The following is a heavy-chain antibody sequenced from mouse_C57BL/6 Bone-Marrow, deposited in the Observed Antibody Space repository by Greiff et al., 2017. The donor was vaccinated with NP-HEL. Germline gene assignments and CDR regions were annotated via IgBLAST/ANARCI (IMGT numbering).Heavy chain of an antibody. CDR3: ARKSYSWGYWYFEV. V-gene: IGHV1-26*01. J-gene: IGHJ1*03. CDR1: GYTFTDYY. CDR2: INPNNGGT. Sequence: EVQLQQSGPELVKPGASVKISCKASGYTFTDYYMNWVKQSPGKSLEWIGDINPNNGGTSYNQKFKGKATLTVDKSSSTAYMELRSLTTEVTAVYYCARKSYSWGYWYFEVWGTGTTVTVSS. D-gene: IGHD2-12*01.